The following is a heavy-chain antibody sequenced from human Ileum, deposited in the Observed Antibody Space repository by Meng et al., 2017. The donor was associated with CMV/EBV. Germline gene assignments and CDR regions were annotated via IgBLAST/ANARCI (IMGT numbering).Heavy chain of an antibody. CDR3: ARDRGYDNSCYYYFDY. V-gene: IGHV3-64*02. J-gene: IGHJ4*02. CDR2: ISTNGGNT. D-gene: IGHD3-22*01. CDR1: GFTFSSYA. Sequence: GESLKISCAASGFTFSSYAMHWVRQAPGKVLEYVSAISTNGGNTYYADSVKGRFTISRDNSKNTLFLQMSSRRAEDKAVYYCARDRGYDNSCYYYFDYWGQGTLVTVSS.